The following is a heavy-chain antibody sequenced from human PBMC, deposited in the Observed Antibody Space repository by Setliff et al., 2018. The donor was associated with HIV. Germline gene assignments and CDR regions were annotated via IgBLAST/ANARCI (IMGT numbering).Heavy chain of an antibody. Sequence: GGSLRLSCAASGFTFSSYGMHWVRQAPGKGLEWVAFIRYDGSNKYYADSVKGRFTISRDNSKNTLYLQMNSLRAADTAVYYCTTESGSYGYAYYYGMDVWGQGTTVTVSS. CDR2: IRYDGSNK. CDR3: TTESGSYGYAYYYGMDV. CDR1: GFTFSSYG. J-gene: IGHJ6*02. D-gene: IGHD5-18*01. V-gene: IGHV3-30*02.